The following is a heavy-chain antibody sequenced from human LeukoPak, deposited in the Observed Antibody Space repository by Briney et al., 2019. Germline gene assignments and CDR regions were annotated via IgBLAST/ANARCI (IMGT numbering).Heavy chain of an antibody. CDR2: IYYSGST. V-gene: IGHV4-59*01. Sequence: SETLSLTCTVSGGSISSYYWSWIRQPPGKGLEWIGYIYYSGSTNYNPSLKSRVTISVDTSKNQFFLKLSSVTAADTAVYYCARETRDFWSGGFDYWGQGTLVTVSS. D-gene: IGHD3-3*01. J-gene: IGHJ4*02. CDR1: GGSISSYY. CDR3: ARETRDFWSGGFDY.